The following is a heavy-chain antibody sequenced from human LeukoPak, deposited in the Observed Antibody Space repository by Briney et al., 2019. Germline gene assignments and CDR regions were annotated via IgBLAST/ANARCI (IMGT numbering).Heavy chain of an antibody. D-gene: IGHD2-2*01. CDR3: AKVGVVVPMGDYYYYMDV. CDR2: ISGSGGST. Sequence: RPGGSLRLSCAASGFTFTDYWMSWVRQAPGKGLEWVSAISGSGGSTYYADSVKGRFTISRDNSKNTLYLQMNSLRAEDTAVYYCAKVGVVVPMGDYYYYMDVWGKGTTVTVSS. V-gene: IGHV3-23*01. CDR1: GFTFTDYW. J-gene: IGHJ6*03.